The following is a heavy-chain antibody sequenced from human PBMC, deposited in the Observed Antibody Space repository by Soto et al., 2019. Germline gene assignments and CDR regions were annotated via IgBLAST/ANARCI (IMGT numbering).Heavy chain of an antibody. D-gene: IGHD4-17*01. CDR2: TYYSGNT. J-gene: IGHJ3*02. CDR1: GGSISSYY. Sequence: SETLSLTCTIFGGSISSYYWSWLRQPPGKGLEWIGYTYYSGNTNYNPSLKSRVTISVDTSKNQFSLKLSSVTAADTAVYYCARQEYGDYVYAFDIWGQGTMVTVSS. V-gene: IGHV4-59*01. CDR3: ARQEYGDYVYAFDI.